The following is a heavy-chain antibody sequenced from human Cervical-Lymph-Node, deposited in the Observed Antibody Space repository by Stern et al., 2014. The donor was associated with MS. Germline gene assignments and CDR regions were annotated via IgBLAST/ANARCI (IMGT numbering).Heavy chain of an antibody. V-gene: IGHV1-18*04. CDR2: ISAYNGNT. J-gene: IGHJ6*02. CDR3: ARDDGATGYYYYGMDV. CDR1: GYTFTSYG. D-gene: IGHD1-14*01. Sequence: QVQLVQSGAEVKKPGASVKVSCKASGYTFTSYGISWVRQAPGQGLEWMGWISAYNGNTNYAQKLQGRVTMATDPSTSTAYMELRSLRSDDTAVYYCARDDGATGYYYYGMDVWGQGTTVTVSS.